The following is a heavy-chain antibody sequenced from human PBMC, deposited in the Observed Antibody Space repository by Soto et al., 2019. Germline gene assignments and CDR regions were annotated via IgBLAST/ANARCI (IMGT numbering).Heavy chain of an antibody. J-gene: IGHJ2*01. V-gene: IGHV4-39*01. D-gene: IGHD3-10*01. CDR2: IYYSGST. CDR3: AKHVGSGSYADWYFVI. Sequence: NPSETLSLTCSVSGGSINSNNYYWGWIRQPPGKGLEWIGSIYYSGSTYYNPSHKSRITTSLDTSKNQVSLKLSAVTAADTAVYYCAKHVGSGSYADWYFVIWGRGTLVTVSS. CDR1: GGSINSNNYY.